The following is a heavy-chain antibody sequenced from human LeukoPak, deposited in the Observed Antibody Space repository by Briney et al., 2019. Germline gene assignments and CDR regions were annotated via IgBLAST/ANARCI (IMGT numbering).Heavy chain of an antibody. V-gene: IGHV1-69*13. CDR1: RGTFSSYA. CDR3: ARDNRFGEGWFDP. D-gene: IGHD3-10*01. Sequence: SVNVSCKASRGTFSSYAISWVGQAPGQGVEWMGGIIPIFGTANYAQKFQGRVTITADESTSTAYIELSSLRSEDTAVYYCARDNRFGEGWFDPWGQGTLVTVSS. J-gene: IGHJ5*02. CDR2: IIPIFGTA.